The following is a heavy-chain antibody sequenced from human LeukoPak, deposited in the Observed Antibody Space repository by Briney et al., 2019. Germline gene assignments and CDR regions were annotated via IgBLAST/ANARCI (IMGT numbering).Heavy chain of an antibody. CDR3: ARRRYNYGFDS. CDR2: IYYSGST. D-gene: IGHD5-18*01. V-gene: IGHV4-59*01. CDR1: GVSISSYY. J-gene: IGHJ4*02. Sequence: ASETLSLTCTVSGVSISSYYWSWIRRPPGKGLEWIGYIYYSGSTNYNPSLKSRVTISVDTSKNQFSLKLSSVTAADTAVYYCARRRYNYGFDSWGQGTLVTVSS.